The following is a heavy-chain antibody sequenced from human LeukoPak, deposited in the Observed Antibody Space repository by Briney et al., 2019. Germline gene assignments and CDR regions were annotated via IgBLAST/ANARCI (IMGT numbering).Heavy chain of an antibody. D-gene: IGHD3-22*01. CDR2: IYYSGST. V-gene: IGHV4-39*07. CDR3: ARSAHLYYYDSSGSPTFDY. Sequence: SETLSLTCTVSGGSISSSSYYWGWIRQPPGKGLEWIGSIYYSGSTYYNPSLKSRVTISVDTSKNQFSLKLSSVTAADTAVYYCARSAHLYYYDSSGSPTFDYWGQGTLVTVSS. J-gene: IGHJ4*02. CDR1: GGSISSSSYY.